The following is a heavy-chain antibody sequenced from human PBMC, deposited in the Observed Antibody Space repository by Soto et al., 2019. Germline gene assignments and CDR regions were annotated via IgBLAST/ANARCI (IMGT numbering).Heavy chain of an antibody. Sequence: QVQLVQSGAEMKNPGASVRASCRASGYTFTSYNLHWVRQAPGHGREWMGMIDPSGAGTRNAQKFQGRVTLTSDASTSTVHLELTGLRSEDTAVYYCASIPVTSSRWVLHNWGQGTLVTVSS. D-gene: IGHD6-19*01. V-gene: IGHV1-46*01. CDR3: ASIPVTSSRWVLHN. J-gene: IGHJ4*02. CDR1: GYTFTSYN. CDR2: IDPSGAGT.